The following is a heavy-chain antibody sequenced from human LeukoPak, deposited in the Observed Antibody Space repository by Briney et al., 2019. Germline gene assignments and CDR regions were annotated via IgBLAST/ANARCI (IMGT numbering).Heavy chain of an antibody. J-gene: IGHJ6*02. V-gene: IGHV4-34*01. CDR3: ARGDIIVVVPAALGLYYYYGMDV. Sequence: PSETLSLTCAVYGGSFIGYYWSWIRQPPGKGLEWIGEINHSGSTNYNPSLKSRVTISVDTSKNQFSLKLSSVTAADTAVYYCARGDIIVVVPAALGLYYYYGMDVWGQGTTVTVSS. CDR2: INHSGST. CDR1: GGSFIGYY. D-gene: IGHD2-2*01.